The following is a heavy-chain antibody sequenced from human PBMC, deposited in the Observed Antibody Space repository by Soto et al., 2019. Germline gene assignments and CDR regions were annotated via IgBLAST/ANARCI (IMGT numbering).Heavy chain of an antibody. CDR3: ARASTSGWYLDY. Sequence: GGSLRLSCAASGFTFSSYAMHWVRQAPGKGLEWVAVISYDGSNKYYADSVKGRFTISRDNSKNTLYLQMNSLRAEDTAVYYCARASTSGWYLDYWGQGTLVTVSS. J-gene: IGHJ4*02. CDR2: ISYDGSNK. V-gene: IGHV3-30-3*01. CDR1: GFTFSSYA. D-gene: IGHD6-19*01.